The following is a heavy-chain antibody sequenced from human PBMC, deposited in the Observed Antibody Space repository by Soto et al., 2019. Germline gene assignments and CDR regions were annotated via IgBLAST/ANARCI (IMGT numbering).Heavy chain of an antibody. D-gene: IGHD3-10*01. CDR1: GFTFSNAW. V-gene: IGHV3-15*01. Sequence: EQLVESGGGLVKPGGSLRLSCAGSGFTFSNAWMNWVRQAPGKGLEWVGRIKSEPDGGTTDYAAPVKGRFTISRDDSKRTVYPQMNSLKTEDTAVYYCATGGYYFDYWGQGTLVTVSS. J-gene: IGHJ4*02. CDR3: ATGGYYFDY. CDR2: IKSEPDGGTT.